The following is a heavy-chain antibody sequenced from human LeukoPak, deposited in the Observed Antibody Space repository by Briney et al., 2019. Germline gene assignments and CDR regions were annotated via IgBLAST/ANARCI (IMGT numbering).Heavy chain of an antibody. CDR3: ARSAGLELRAYYYGMDV. V-gene: IGHV4-59*01. J-gene: IGHJ6*02. Sequence: SETLSLTSTVSGGSISSYYWSWIRQPPGKGLEWIGYIYYSGSTNYNPSLKSRVTISVDTSKNQFSLKLSSVTAADTAVYYCARSAGLELRAYYYGMDVWGQGTTVTVSS. D-gene: IGHD1-7*01. CDR2: IYYSGST. CDR1: GGSISSYY.